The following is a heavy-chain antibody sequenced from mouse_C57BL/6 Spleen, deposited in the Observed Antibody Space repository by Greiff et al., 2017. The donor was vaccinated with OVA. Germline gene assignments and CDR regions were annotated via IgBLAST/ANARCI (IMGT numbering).Heavy chain of an antibody. CDR1: GYAFSSSW. D-gene: IGHD3-2*02. CDR3: ARGRTAQATLDY. CDR2: IYPGDGDT. V-gene: IGHV1-82*01. Sequence: QVQLQQSGPELVKPGASVKISCKASGYAFSSSWMNWVKQRPGKGLEWIGRIYPGDGDTNYNGKFKGKATLTADKSSSTAYMQLSSLTSEDSAVYFCARGRTAQATLDYWGQGTTLTVSS. J-gene: IGHJ2*01.